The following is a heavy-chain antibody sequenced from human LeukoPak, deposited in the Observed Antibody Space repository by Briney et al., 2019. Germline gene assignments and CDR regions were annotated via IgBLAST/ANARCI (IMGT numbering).Heavy chain of an antibody. CDR1: GYSFTTYW. V-gene: IGHV5-51*01. CDR2: IYPDDSDT. Sequence: GESLKISCKGSGYSFTTYWIGWVGQMPGKGLEWMGIIYPDDSDTRYSPSFQGQVTISADKSISTAYLQWSSLKASDTAMYYCARGAYYYDSSAYYWFDSWGQGTLVTVSS. D-gene: IGHD3-22*01. J-gene: IGHJ5*01. CDR3: ARGAYYYDSSAYYWFDS.